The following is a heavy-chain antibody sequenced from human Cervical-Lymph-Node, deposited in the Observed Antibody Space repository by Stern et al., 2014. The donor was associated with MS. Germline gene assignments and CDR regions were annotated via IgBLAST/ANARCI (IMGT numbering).Heavy chain of an antibody. J-gene: IGHJ4*02. CDR3: AKGWLRQLETDFDY. D-gene: IGHD5-12*01. CDR1: GFTFDDYA. CDR2: ISWNSGSI. V-gene: IGHV3-9*01. Sequence: EVQLVQSGGGLVQPGRSLRLSCAASGFTFDDYAMHWVRQAPGKGLEWVSGISWNSGSIGYADSVKGRFTISRDNAKNSLYLQMNSLRAEDTALYYCAKGWLRQLETDFDYWGQGTLVTVSS.